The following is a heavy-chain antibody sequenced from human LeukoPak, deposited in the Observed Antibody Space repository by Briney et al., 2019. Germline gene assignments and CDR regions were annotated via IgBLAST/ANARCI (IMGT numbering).Heavy chain of an antibody. Sequence: ASVKVSCKASGYTFTGYYMHWVRQAPGQGLEWMGWINPNSGGTNYAQKFQGRVTMTRDTSISTAYMELSRLRSDDPAVYYCARGSYDILTGYLFDPWGQGTLVTVSS. CDR3: ARGSYDILTGYLFDP. CDR2: INPNSGGT. V-gene: IGHV1-2*02. D-gene: IGHD3-9*01. J-gene: IGHJ5*02. CDR1: GYTFTGYY.